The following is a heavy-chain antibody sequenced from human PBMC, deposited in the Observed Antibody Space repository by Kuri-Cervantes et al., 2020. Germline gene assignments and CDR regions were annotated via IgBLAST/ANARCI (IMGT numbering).Heavy chain of an antibody. D-gene: IGHD3-10*01. J-gene: IGHJ4*02. CDR2: ISWNGGST. CDR3: VKDLNYVSGCCPHFDY. Sequence: GGSLRLSCAASGFIFDDYTMHWVRQAPGKGLEWVSLISWNGGSTYYADSVKGRFTISRDNAKNSLYLQMNTLRAEDTALYYCVKDLNYVSGCCPHFDYWGQGTLVTVSS. V-gene: IGHV3-43*01. CDR1: GFIFDDYT.